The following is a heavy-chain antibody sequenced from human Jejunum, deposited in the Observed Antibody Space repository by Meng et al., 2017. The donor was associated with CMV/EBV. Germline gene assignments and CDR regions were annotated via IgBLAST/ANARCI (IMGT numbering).Heavy chain of an antibody. D-gene: IGHD6-6*01. J-gene: IGHJ5*02. Sequence: VSGGSISSGDSYWSWIRQPPGKGLEWIGYIYYSGSTYYNPSLKSRVTISVDTSKNQFSLKLNSVTAADTAVYYCARGDSSSSGWFDPWGQGTLVTVSS. V-gene: IGHV4-30-4*08. CDR3: ARGDSSSSGWFDP. CDR2: IYYSGST. CDR1: GGSISSGDSY.